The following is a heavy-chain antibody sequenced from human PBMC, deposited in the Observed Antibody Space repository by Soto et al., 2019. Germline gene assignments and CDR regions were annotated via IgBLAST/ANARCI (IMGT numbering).Heavy chain of an antibody. CDR3: ARREIQGPIDY. Sequence: PSETLSLTCAVSRYSINSSNWCGWIRQPPGKGLEWIGYIYYSGTTYYNPSLKSRVTMSVDTSKNQFSLKLTSVTAVDTAVYYCARREIQGPIDYWGQGTLVTVS. CDR1: RYSINSSNW. J-gene: IGHJ4*02. V-gene: IGHV4-28*01. D-gene: IGHD1-26*01. CDR2: IYYSGTT.